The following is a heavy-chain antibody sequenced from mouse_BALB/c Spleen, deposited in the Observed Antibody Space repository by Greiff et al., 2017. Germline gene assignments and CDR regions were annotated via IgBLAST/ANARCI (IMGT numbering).Heavy chain of an antibody. J-gene: IGHJ2*01. CDR1: GFTFSSFG. Sequence: DVQLQESGGGLVQPGGSRKLSCAASGFTFSSFGMHWVRQAPEKGLEWVAYISSGSSTIYYADTVKGRFTISRDNPKNTLFLQMTSLRSEDTAMYYCARTGTYYFDDWGQGTTLTVSS. CDR3: ARTGTYYFDD. V-gene: IGHV5-17*02. CDR2: ISSGSSTI. D-gene: IGHD4-1*01.